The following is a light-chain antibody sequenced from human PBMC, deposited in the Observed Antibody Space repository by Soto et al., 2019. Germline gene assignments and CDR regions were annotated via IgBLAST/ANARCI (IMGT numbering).Light chain of an antibody. Sequence: EIVLTQSQGPLSLSPAGRDSVPCSSSQGVSSSYLGWYQQSAGQARRLLIYGASSRATGIPGRFSGGGSGTDITLTISRLEHEDFAVYYCQQYANSLFTFGPGTKVDIK. J-gene: IGKJ3*01. CDR1: QGVSSSY. CDR2: GAS. CDR3: QQYANSLFT. V-gene: IGKV3-20*01.